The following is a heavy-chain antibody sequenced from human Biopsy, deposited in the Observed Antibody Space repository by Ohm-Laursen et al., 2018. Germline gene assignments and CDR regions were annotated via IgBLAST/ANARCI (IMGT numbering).Heavy chain of an antibody. V-gene: IGHV4-59*01. CDR3: ARATNSTGWPYYYFYGMDV. CDR1: GGSISRDY. CDR2: IYYSGSP. Sequence: TLSLTCTVSGGSISRDYWSWIRQTPGKGLEWIGYIYYSGSPNYNPSLKSRVTISVDTSKNQFSLRLNSVTAADTAVYYCARATNSTGWPYYYFYGMDVWGQGTTVTVSS. J-gene: IGHJ6*02. D-gene: IGHD2/OR15-2a*01.